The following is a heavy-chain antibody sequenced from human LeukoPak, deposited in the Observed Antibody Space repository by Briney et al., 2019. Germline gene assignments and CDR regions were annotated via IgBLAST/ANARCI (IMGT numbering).Heavy chain of an antibody. V-gene: IGHV3-48*01. D-gene: IGHD2-15*01. J-gene: IGHJ4*02. CDR2: ISSSSAVI. Sequence: PGGSLRLSCAASGFTFSSYSMSWVRQAPGKGLEWVSYISSSSAVIYYADSVKGRFTISRDNARNSVSLQMNSLRADDPAVYYCARDVVYCSGGRCYRLLASGAQRTLVSVS. CDR3: ARDVVYCSGGRCYRLLAS. CDR1: GFTFSSYS.